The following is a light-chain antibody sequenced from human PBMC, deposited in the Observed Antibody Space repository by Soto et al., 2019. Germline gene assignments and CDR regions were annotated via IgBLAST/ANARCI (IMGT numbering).Light chain of an antibody. CDR3: QHYGDSLT. CDR1: QTVSGSY. Sequence: EIVLTQSPGTLSLSPGERATLSCRASQTVSGSYLAWYQQKPGQAPRLLIRGAFNRATGIPERFSGSGSGTDFTLTISRLEPEDLAVYYCQHYGDSLTFGGGTKV. V-gene: IGKV3-20*01. J-gene: IGKJ4*01. CDR2: GAF.